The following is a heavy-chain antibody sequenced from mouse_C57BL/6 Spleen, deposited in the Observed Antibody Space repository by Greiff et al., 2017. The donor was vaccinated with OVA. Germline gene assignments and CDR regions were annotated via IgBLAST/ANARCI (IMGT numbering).Heavy chain of an antibody. V-gene: IGHV1-82*01. CDR1: GYAFSSYW. D-gene: IGHD1-1*01. Sequence: QVQLQQSGPELVKPGASVKISCKASGYAFSSYWMNWVKQRPGKGLEWIGRIYPGDGDTNYNGKFKGKATLTADKSSSTAYMQLSSLTSEDSAVYFCARSDYGNGSGYFDVWGKGTTVTVSA. CDR2: IYPGDGDT. CDR3: ARSDYGNGSGYFDV. J-gene: IGHJ1*03.